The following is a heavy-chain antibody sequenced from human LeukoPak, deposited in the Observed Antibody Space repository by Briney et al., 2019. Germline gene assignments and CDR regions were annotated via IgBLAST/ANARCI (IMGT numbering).Heavy chain of an antibody. CDR2: LYYSGST. J-gene: IGHJ4*02. Sequence: PSETLSLTCTVSGGSISSSSYYWGWIRQPPGKGLEWIGSLYYSGSTYYNPSLKSRVTISVDTSKKQFSLKLSSVTAADTAVYYCARLSPCYDILTGSSYYFDYWGQGTLVTVSS. CDR3: ARLSPCYDILTGSSYYFDY. D-gene: IGHD3-9*01. CDR1: GGSISSSSYY. V-gene: IGHV4-39*01.